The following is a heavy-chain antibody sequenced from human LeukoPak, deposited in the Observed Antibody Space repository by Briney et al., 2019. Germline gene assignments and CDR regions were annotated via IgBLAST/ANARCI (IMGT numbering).Heavy chain of an antibody. J-gene: IGHJ4*02. CDR1: GGSISSSSYY. V-gene: IGHV4-39*07. D-gene: IGHD2-15*01. CDR3: AREVVVVVAAPHFDY. CDR2: IYYSGST. Sequence: SETLSLTCTVSGGSISSSSYYWGWIRQPPGKGLEWIGSIYYSGSTYYNPSLKSRVTISVDTSKNQFSLKLSSVTAADTAVYYCAREVVVVVAAPHFDYWGQGTLVTVSS.